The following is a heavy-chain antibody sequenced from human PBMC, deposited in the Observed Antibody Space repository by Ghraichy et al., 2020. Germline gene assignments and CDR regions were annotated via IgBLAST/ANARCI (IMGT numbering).Heavy chain of an antibody. CDR1: GGTFSSYA. CDR3: ARGRRGSGDRYWRAEANWYFDL. CDR2: INPNFGSA. D-gene: IGHD2-21*02. J-gene: IGHJ2*01. V-gene: IGHV1-69*13. Sequence: SVKVSCKASGGTFSSYAISWVRQAPGQGLEWMGGINPNFGSANYAQKFQGRVTITADESMSTAYMELSRLRSEDTAVYYCARGRRGSGDRYWRAEANWYFDLSSRGTLVTVSS.